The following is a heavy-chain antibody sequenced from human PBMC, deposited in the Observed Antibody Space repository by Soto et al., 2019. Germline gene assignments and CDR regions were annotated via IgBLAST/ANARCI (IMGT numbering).Heavy chain of an antibody. CDR1: GFTFSSYA. J-gene: IGHJ4*02. Sequence: GGSLRLSCAASGFTFSSYAMSWVRQAPGKGLEWVSAISGSGGSTYYADSVKGRFTISRDNAKNTLFLQVNSLRAEDTAVYYCARESDGANSLWGQGTLVTVSS. CDR2: ISGSGGST. V-gene: IGHV3-23*01. D-gene: IGHD4-17*01. CDR3: ARESDGANSL.